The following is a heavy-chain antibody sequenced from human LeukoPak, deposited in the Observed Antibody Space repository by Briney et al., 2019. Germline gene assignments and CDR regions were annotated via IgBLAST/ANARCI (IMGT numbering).Heavy chain of an antibody. Sequence: SETLSLTCTVSVYSISSAYYWGWIRQPPGKGLEWIGSIYHNGNTYYNPSLKSRVTLSVDTSKNQFSLKLSSVTAADTAVYYCASQKGYSYGRADYWGQGTLVTVSS. CDR1: VYSISSAYY. J-gene: IGHJ4*02. D-gene: IGHD5-18*01. CDR2: IYHNGNT. CDR3: ASQKGYSYGRADY. V-gene: IGHV4-38-2*02.